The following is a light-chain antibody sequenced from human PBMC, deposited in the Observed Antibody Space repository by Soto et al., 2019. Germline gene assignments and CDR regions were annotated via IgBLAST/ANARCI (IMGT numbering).Light chain of an antibody. CDR1: QSVSNNY. Sequence: IVLTRSPCTLSLSPGQGATPSCRASQSVSNNYLAWYQQKPGQAPRLLIYGASNRATGIPDRFSGSGSGTDFTLTISRLEPEDFAVYYCQQYGRSGTFGQGTKVDIK. CDR2: GAS. CDR3: QQYGRSGT. V-gene: IGKV3-20*01. J-gene: IGKJ1*01.